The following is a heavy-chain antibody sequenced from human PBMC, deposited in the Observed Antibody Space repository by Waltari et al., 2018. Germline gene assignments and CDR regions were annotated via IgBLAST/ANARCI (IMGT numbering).Heavy chain of an antibody. CDR3: ARRNAHFHFGMDV. CDR2: IDPGDSDT. V-gene: IGHV5-51*01. CDR1: GFRYDTYW. J-gene: IGHJ6*02. Sequence: EVQLVQSGTEVKKPGESLKISCKASGFRYDTYWIAWVRQMPGKGLEWMGIIDPGDSDTRYSPSFQGQVTFSVDRSISTAYLQWTSLKASDTGIYYCARRNAHFHFGMDVWGQGTTVTVSS. D-gene: IGHD4-4*01.